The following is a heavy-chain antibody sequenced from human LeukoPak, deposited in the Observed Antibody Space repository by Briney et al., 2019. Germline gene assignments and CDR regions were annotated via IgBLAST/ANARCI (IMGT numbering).Heavy chain of an antibody. CDR2: ITNNGGRT. V-gene: IGHV3-64*03. CDR1: GFTFSNYN. J-gene: IGHJ4*02. D-gene: IGHD6-19*01. Sequence: GGSLRHSCSASGFTFSNYNIHWVRQAPGKGLEYVSAITNNGGRTYYVDSVRGRFTISRDNSKNTVYLQMSSLRPEDTAVYYCEAGHFNYWGQGTLVSVSS. CDR3: EAGHFNY.